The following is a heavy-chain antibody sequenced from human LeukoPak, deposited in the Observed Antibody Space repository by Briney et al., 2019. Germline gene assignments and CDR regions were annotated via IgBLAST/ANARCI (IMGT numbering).Heavy chain of an antibody. V-gene: IGHV3-48*01. J-gene: IGHJ4*02. Sequence: PGGSLRLSCAASGFTFSSYSMNWVRQAPGKGLEWVSYISSSSSTIYYADSVKGRFTISRDNAKNSLYLQMNSLRAEDTAVYYCARGDYYGSGSYAVAGFDDWGQGTLVTVSS. CDR2: ISSSSSTI. CDR3: ARGDYYGSGSYAVAGFDD. D-gene: IGHD3-10*01. CDR1: GFTFSSYS.